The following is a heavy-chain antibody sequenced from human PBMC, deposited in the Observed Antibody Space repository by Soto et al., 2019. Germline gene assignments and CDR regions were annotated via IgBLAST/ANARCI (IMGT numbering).Heavy chain of an antibody. J-gene: IGHJ5*02. D-gene: IGHD1-26*01. Sequence: EVQLVESGGGLVQPGGSLRLSCAASGFIFSDHYMDWVRQAPGKGLEWVGRTRNKANSYTTEYAASVKGRFTISRDDSKNSLYLQMNSLKTEDTAVYYGARGSGSYVIWFDPWGQGTLVTVSS. CDR3: ARGSGSYVIWFDP. CDR1: GFIFSDHY. CDR2: TRNKANSYTT. V-gene: IGHV3-72*01.